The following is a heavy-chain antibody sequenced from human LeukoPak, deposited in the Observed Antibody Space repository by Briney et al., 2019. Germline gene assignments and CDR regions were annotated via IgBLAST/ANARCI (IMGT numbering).Heavy chain of an antibody. CDR1: GGSVSSGDYY. J-gene: IGHJ4*02. V-gene: IGHV4-30-4*02. D-gene: IGHD4-23*01. CDR2: IYHSGTT. Sequence: SETLSLTCTVSGGSVSSGDYYWSWIRQSPGEGLEWIGYIYHSGTTYYNPSLKNRVTISMDTSQNQYSLKLSSVTAADTAVYYCARGLIETVALDYWGQGTLVTVSS. CDR3: ARGLIETVALDY.